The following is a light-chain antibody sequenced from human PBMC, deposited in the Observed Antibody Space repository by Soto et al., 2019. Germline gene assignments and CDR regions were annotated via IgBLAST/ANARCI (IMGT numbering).Light chain of an antibody. CDR1: QSVSANY. Sequence: EVVWTKCPATLSLAPGERATLSCRANQSVSANYLAWYQQKPGQAPRLLIYGASSRATGIPDRFSGSGSGTDFTLTISRLEPEDFAVFYCHQYGSSPFTFGPGTKVDIK. V-gene: IGKV3-20*01. CDR2: GAS. J-gene: IGKJ3*01. CDR3: HQYGSSPFT.